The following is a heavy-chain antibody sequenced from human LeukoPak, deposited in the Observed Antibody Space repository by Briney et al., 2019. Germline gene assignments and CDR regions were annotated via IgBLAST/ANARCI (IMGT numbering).Heavy chain of an antibody. J-gene: IGHJ4*02. D-gene: IGHD2-15*01. Sequence: GSLRLSCAASGFTFSSYSMNWVRQAPGKGLEWVSSISSSSSYIYYADSVKGRFTISRDNAKNSLYLQMNSLRAEDTAVYYCATSYCSGGSCYDYWGQGTLVTVSS. V-gene: IGHV3-21*01. CDR1: GFTFSSYS. CDR2: ISSSSSYI. CDR3: ATSYCSGGSCYDY.